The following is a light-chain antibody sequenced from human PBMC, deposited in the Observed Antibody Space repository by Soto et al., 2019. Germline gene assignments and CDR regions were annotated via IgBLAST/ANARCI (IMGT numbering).Light chain of an antibody. CDR2: EGS. Sequence: QSVLTQPASVSGSPGQSITISCTGTSNDVGGYNFVSWYQHRPGKAPKFILYEGSKRPSGVSNRFSGSKSGNTASLTISGLQAEDEAYYYCCSYAGSSYYVFGSGTKLTVL. CDR1: SNDVGGYNF. V-gene: IGLV2-23*01. J-gene: IGLJ1*01. CDR3: CSYAGSSYYV.